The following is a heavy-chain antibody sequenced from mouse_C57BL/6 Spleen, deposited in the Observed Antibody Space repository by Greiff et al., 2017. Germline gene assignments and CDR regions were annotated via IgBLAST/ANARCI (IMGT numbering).Heavy chain of an antibody. D-gene: IGHD3-1*01. J-gene: IGHJ1*03. V-gene: IGHV14-2*01. Sequence: VQLQQSGAELVKPGASVKLSCTASGFNIKDYYMPWVKQRTEQGLEWIGRIDPEDGETKYAPKFQGEVTITADTSSNTAYLQLSSLTSEDTAVYYCAREETGHWYFDVWGTGTTVTVSS. CDR3: AREETGHWYFDV. CDR1: GFNIKDYY. CDR2: IDPEDGET.